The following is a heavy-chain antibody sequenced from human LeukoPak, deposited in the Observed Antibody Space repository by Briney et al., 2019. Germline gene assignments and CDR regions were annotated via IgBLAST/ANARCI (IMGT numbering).Heavy chain of an antibody. Sequence: ASVKVSCKASGYTFTSYYMHWVRQAPGQGLEWMGIINPSGGSTSYAQKFQGRVTMTRDTSTSTVYMELSSLRSDDTAVYYCARGIPLSDIADVGRVDYWGQGTLVTVSS. D-gene: IGHD5-12*01. CDR2: INPSGGST. CDR1: GYTFTSYY. CDR3: ARGIPLSDIADVGRVDY. V-gene: IGHV1-46*01. J-gene: IGHJ4*02.